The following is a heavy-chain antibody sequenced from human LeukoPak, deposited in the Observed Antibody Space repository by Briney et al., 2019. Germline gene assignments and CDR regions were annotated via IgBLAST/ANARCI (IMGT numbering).Heavy chain of an antibody. V-gene: IGHV3-23*01. CDR3: AKVTYSSGWYSPGDAFHI. D-gene: IGHD6-19*01. CDR2: ISGTGGST. CDR1: SFTFSCST. Sequence: LGPSLRPFHPAASFTFSCSTMSLVRPAPGKRLEGVSAISGTGGSTYYEASVKGRFTISTGNSKNTLYLQINSLRAEDTAVYYCAKVTYSSGWYSPGDAFHIWGQGTMGTVSS. J-gene: IGHJ3*02.